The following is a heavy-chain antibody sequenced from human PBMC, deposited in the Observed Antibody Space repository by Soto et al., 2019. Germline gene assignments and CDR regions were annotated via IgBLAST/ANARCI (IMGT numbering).Heavy chain of an antibody. D-gene: IGHD1-1*01. Sequence: SETLSLTCNVSGFAISRGYYWSWVRQPPGKGLEWIGSIYPSVSSYHNPSLESRLTLSIDTSKDQFTLKLASVTAADTALYYCAREKVGTTFFDNWGQGTQVTVSS. J-gene: IGHJ4*02. CDR2: IYPSVSS. CDR1: GFAISRGYY. CDR3: AREKVGTTFFDN. V-gene: IGHV4-38-2*02.